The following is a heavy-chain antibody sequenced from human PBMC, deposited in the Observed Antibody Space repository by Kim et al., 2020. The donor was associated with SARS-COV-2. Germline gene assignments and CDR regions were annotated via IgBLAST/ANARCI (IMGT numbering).Heavy chain of an antibody. Sequence: GGSLRLSCEASGFTFSANPMSWVRQAPGKGLEWVSAISDSGGGTYYAESVKGRSIISRDNSKNTLYLQINSLRAEDTAVYYCAKELFLRGSTYGFDYWG. CDR3: AKELFLRGSTYGFDY. CDR2: ISDSGGGT. D-gene: IGHD3-10*01. CDR1: GFTFSANP. V-gene: IGHV3-23*01. J-gene: IGHJ4*01.